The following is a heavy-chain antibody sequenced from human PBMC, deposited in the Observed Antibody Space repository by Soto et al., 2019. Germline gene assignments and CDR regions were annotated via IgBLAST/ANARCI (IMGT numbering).Heavy chain of an antibody. V-gene: IGHV3-66*01. Sequence: GESLRLSCAASGFTVSSNYMSWVRQAPGKGLEWVSVIYSGGSTYYADSVKGRFTISRDNSKNTLYLQMNSLRAEDTAVYYCASGYTIFGVVIPSGYWGQGTLVTVSS. CDR3: ASGYTIFGVVIPSGY. D-gene: IGHD3-3*01. CDR1: GFTVSSNY. CDR2: IYSGGST. J-gene: IGHJ4*02.